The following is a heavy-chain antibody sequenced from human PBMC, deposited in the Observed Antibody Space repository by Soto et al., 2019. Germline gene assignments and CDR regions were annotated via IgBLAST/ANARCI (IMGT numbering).Heavy chain of an antibody. CDR1: GFTFSDYY. CDR2: ISSSSSYT. Sequence: GGSLRLSCAASGFTFSDYYMSWIRQAPGKGLEWVSYISSSSSYTNYADSVKGRFTISRDNAKNSLYLQMNSLRAEDTAVYYCARDRMNYYGSGSYRALDYWGQGTLVTVSS. V-gene: IGHV3-11*05. D-gene: IGHD3-10*01. CDR3: ARDRMNYYGSGSYRALDY. J-gene: IGHJ4*02.